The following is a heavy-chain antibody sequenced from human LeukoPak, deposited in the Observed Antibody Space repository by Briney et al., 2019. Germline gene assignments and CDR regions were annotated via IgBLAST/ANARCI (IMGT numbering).Heavy chain of an antibody. CDR3: ARVIAAAGTIVSYYYYYMDV. V-gene: IGHV4-61*01. CDR2: IYYSGST. D-gene: IGHD6-13*01. CDR1: GGSISSGSYY. Sequence: SETLSLTCTVSGGSISSGSYYWSWIRQPPGKGLEWIGYIYYSGSTNYNPSLKSRVTISVDTSKNQFSLKLSSVTAADTAVYYCARVIAAAGTIVSYYYYYMDVWGKGTTVTISS. J-gene: IGHJ6*03.